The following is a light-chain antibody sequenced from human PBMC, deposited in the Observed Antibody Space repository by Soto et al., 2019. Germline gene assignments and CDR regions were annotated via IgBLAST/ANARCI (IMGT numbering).Light chain of an antibody. CDR3: QEYNSGPAVT. Sequence: DIPMTQSPSSLSASVGDRVTITCRASQGITNYLAWYQQKPGKVPTLLIYAASISQSGVPSRFRGSGSGTDFTLTISNLQPEDVASYYCQEYNSGPAVTFGGGTKVEI. CDR1: QGITNY. J-gene: IGKJ4*01. CDR2: AAS. V-gene: IGKV1-27*01.